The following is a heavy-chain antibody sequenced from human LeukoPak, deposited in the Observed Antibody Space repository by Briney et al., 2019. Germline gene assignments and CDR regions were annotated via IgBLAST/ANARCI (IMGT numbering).Heavy chain of an antibody. CDR3: ARHRSKWLQSSFDY. D-gene: IGHD5-24*01. V-gene: IGHV4-39*01. CDR1: GVSISRTAYY. Sequence: SETLSLTCTVSGVSISRTAYYWGWIRQSPGKGLEWIANVYYSGNTYDNPSLKSRVTISVDTSKNQFSLKLNSVTAADTAVYYCARHRSKWLQSSFDYWGQGTLVTVSS. CDR2: VYYSGNT. J-gene: IGHJ4*02.